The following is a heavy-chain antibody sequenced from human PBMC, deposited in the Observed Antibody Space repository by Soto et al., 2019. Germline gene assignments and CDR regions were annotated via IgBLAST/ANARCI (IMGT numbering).Heavy chain of an antibody. CDR2: ISYDGSYK. J-gene: IGHJ6*02. CDR1: GFTFSSYG. CDR3: AKEVLYCGGDCYGGMGV. V-gene: IGHV3-30*18. D-gene: IGHD2-21*01. Sequence: GGSLRLSCAASGFTFSSYGMHWVRQAPGKGLEWVAVISYDGSYKYHADSVKGRFTISRDNSKNTLYLQLNSLRAEDTAVYYCAKEVLYCGGDCYGGMGVWGQGTTVTVSS.